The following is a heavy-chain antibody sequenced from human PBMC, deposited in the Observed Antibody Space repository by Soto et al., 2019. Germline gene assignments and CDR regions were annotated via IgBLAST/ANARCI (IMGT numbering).Heavy chain of an antibody. CDR3: ARVGDYYDSSGYYDY. V-gene: IGHV1-69*01. CDR1: GGTFSSYA. Sequence: QVQLVQSGAEVKKPGSSVKVSCKASGGTFSSYAISWVRQAPGQGLEWMGGIIPIFGTANYAQKFQGRVTITADEATRTAYMELSRLRSEDTAVYYCARVGDYYDSSGYYDYWGQGSLVTVSS. J-gene: IGHJ4*02. D-gene: IGHD3-22*01. CDR2: IIPIFGTA.